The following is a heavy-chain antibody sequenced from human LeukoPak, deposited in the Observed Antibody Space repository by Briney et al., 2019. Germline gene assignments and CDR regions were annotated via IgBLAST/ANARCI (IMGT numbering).Heavy chain of an antibody. D-gene: IGHD1-1*01. CDR3: ASLSTGDAFDY. Sequence: PGGSLRLSCAASGFTFSSYWMSWVRQAPEKGLEWVASIKQDGSEKYYVDSVKGRFTISRDNAKNSLYLQMKSLRVEDTAVYFCASLSTGDAFDYWGQGTLATVSS. V-gene: IGHV3-7*01. CDR2: IKQDGSEK. J-gene: IGHJ4*02. CDR1: GFTFSSYW.